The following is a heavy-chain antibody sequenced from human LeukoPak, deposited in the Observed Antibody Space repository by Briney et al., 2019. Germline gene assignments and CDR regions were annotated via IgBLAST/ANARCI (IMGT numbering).Heavy chain of an antibody. CDR3: ARGPPPRRYSSSWYFDY. V-gene: IGHV3-33*01. J-gene: IGHJ4*02. CDR1: GFTFSSYG. Sequence: PGRSLRLSCAASGFTFSSYGMHWVRQAPGKGLEWVAVIWYDGSNKYYADSVKGRFTISRDNSKNTLYLQMNSLRAEDTAVYYCARGPPPRRYSSSWYFDYWGQGTLVTVSS. D-gene: IGHD6-13*01. CDR2: IWYDGSNK.